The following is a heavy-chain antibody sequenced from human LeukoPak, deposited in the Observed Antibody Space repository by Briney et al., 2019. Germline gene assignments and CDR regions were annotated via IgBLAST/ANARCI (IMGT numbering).Heavy chain of an antibody. V-gene: IGHV3-30*02. CDR2: IRNDGTKK. CDR3: ARCGGGDYTEYYYYYYMDV. Sequence: GGSLRLSCAASGFTFSTSGMHWVRQSPGKGLGWVAFIRNDGTKKNYADSVKGRFTISRDNSKNTLYLQMDSLSAEDTAVYYCARCGGGDYTEYYYYYYMDVWGKGTTVTVSS. CDR1: GFTFSTSG. J-gene: IGHJ6*03. D-gene: IGHD4-17*01.